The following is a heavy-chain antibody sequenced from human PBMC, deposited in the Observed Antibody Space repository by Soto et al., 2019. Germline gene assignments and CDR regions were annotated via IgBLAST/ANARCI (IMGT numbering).Heavy chain of an antibody. Sequence: SETLSLTCTVSGGSIRTPDWWSWVRQTPEKGLEWIGEIYHSGTPNYNPSLKSRVSMSVDKSNNQFSLKLYSVTAADTAVYYCARVIAAAGVGTPSGFDPWGQGTLVTVSS. CDR3: ARVIAAAGVGTPSGFDP. J-gene: IGHJ5*02. CDR2: IYHSGTP. CDR1: GGSIRTPDW. V-gene: IGHV4-4*02. D-gene: IGHD6-13*01.